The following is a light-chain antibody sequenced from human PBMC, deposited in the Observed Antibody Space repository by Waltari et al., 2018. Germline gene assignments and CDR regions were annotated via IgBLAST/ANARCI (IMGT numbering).Light chain of an antibody. CDR3: QQSYSPLT. CDR1: QSISTY. CDR2: AAS. Sequence: DFQMTQSPSSLSASVGDRVTITCRASQSISTYLNLYQQKPGKAPNLLIYAASSLQSGVPSRFSCSGSVTDFTLTISSLQPEDFATYYCQQSYSPLTFGGGTKVEIK. V-gene: IGKV1-39*01. J-gene: IGKJ4*01.